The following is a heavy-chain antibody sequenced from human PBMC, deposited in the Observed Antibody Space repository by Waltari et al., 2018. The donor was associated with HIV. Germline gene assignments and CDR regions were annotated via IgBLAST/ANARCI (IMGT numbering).Heavy chain of an antibody. CDR2: ISGSGDNT. D-gene: IGHD4-4*01. CDR3: GKDALYSKKPKDAVDI. J-gene: IGHJ3*02. CDR1: GFTFSSFA. V-gene: IGHV3-23*01. Sequence: EVQLLESGGVLVQPGGYLRLSCAASGFTFSSFAMSWVRQAPGKGLEWVSGISGSGDNTYYIHPVKGRVSISKDNSKNTLYLQMNSLRVEDTAGYYCGKDALYSKKPKDAVDIWGQGTMVTVSA.